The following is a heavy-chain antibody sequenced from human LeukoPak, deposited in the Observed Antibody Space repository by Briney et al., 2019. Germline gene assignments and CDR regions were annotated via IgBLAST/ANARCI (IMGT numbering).Heavy chain of an antibody. Sequence: GGSLRLSCAASGFTFSSYGMHWVRQAPGKGLEWVAFIRYDGNNKYYADSVKGRFTTSRDNAKKTLYLQMNSLRAEDTAVYYCARDREYSYGYYYYGMDVWGQGTRVTVSS. CDR1: GFTFSSYG. CDR3: ARDREYSYGYYYYGMDV. D-gene: IGHD5-18*01. J-gene: IGHJ6*02. CDR2: IRYDGNNK. V-gene: IGHV3-30*02.